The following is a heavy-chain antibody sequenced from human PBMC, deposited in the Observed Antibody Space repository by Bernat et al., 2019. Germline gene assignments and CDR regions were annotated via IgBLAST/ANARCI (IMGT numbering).Heavy chain of an antibody. J-gene: IGHJ4*02. CDR2: IYYSGST. CDR3: ARGSRLTKYYFDY. D-gene: IGHD4-11*01. Sequence: QLQLQESGPGLVKPSETLSLTCTVSGGSISSSSYYWGWVRQPPGKGLEWIGSIYYSGSTYYNPFHKSRITISVDTSKNQFSLKLSSVTAADTAVYYCARGSRLTKYYFDYWGQGTLVTVSS. V-gene: IGHV4-39*01. CDR1: GGSISSSSYY.